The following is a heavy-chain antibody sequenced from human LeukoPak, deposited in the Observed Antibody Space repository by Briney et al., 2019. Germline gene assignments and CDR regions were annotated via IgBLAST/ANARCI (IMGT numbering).Heavy chain of an antibody. CDR2: ISSDGGTK. CDR3: AKEYDSGGYGAYFDY. Sequence: GGSLRLSCTASKFTFSNYGMQWVRQAPGKGLEWVAVISSDGGTKYYADSVKGRFTLSRDNSRNTLDLQMDSLGPEDTAVYYCAKEYDSGGYGAYFDYWGQGTLVTVSS. D-gene: IGHD3-10*01. J-gene: IGHJ4*02. V-gene: IGHV3-30*18. CDR1: KFTFSNYG.